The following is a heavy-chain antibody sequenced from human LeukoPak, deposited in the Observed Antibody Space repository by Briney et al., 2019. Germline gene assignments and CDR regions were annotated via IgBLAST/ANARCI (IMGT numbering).Heavy chain of an antibody. CDR2: INHSGST. V-gene: IGHV4-34*01. CDR1: GGSFSGYY. D-gene: IGHD5-18*01. J-gene: IGHJ4*02. CDR3: ARRDTATGLD. Sequence: SEALSLTCAVYGGSFSGYYWSWIRQPPGKGLEWIGEINHSGSTNYNPSLKSRVTISVDTSKNQFSLKLSSVTAADTAVYHCARRDTATGLDWGQGTLVTVSS.